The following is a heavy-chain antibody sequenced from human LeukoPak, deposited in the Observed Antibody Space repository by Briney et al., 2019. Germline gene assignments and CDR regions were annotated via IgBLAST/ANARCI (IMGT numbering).Heavy chain of an antibody. V-gene: IGHV3-30*04. Sequence: PGRSLRLSCAASGITFSNYAMEWVRQAPGKGLEWVALISYDGKHKYYADSMKGRFTISRDNSKNTLYLQMNSLRAEDTAVYYCAREDDDSNGIDVWGHGTTVTVSS. CDR1: GITFSNYA. D-gene: IGHD4-11*01. CDR3: AREDDDSNGIDV. CDR2: ISYDGKHK. J-gene: IGHJ6*02.